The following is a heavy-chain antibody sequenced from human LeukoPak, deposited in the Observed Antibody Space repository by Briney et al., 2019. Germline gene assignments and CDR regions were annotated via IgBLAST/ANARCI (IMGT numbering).Heavy chain of an antibody. D-gene: IGHD3-22*01. J-gene: IGHJ4*02. CDR1: GYTFNNYG. Sequence: ASVKVSCKASGYTFNNYGISWVRQAPGQGLEWMGWVTSYNGDTNYAQKFQGRVTMSTDTSTSTAYMELRSLRSDDTAVYYCARGGDIYYDSSGQYYFDYWGQGTLVTVSS. CDR2: VTSYNGDT. CDR3: ARGGDIYYDSSGQYYFDY. V-gene: IGHV1-18*01.